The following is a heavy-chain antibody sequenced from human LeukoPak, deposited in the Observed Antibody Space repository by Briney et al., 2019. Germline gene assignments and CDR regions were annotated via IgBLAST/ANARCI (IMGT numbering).Heavy chain of an antibody. CDR2: IYYSGST. V-gene: IGHV4-59*01. CDR1: GGPFSGYY. Sequence: SETLSLTCAVYGGPFSGYYWSWIRQPPGKGLEWIGYIYYSGSTNYNPSLKSRVTISVDTSKNQFSLKLSSVTAADTAVYYCARVVIAYSGSYYFDYWGQGTLVTVSS. D-gene: IGHD1-26*01. CDR3: ARVVIAYSGSYYFDY. J-gene: IGHJ4*02.